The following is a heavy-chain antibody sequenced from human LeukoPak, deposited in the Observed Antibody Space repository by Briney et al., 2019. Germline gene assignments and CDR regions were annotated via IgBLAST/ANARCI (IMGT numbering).Heavy chain of an antibody. J-gene: IGHJ5*02. Sequence: ASVKVSCKASGYTFTSYGISWVRQAPGQGLEWMGWVSDYNGNTNYAQKLQGRVTMTTDTSTSIAYMELRSLRSDDTAVYYCARDLYRDSLPVSWFDPWGQGTLVTVSS. CDR3: ARDLYRDSLPVSWFDP. CDR1: GYTFTSYG. V-gene: IGHV1-18*01. D-gene: IGHD4-11*01. CDR2: VSDYNGNT.